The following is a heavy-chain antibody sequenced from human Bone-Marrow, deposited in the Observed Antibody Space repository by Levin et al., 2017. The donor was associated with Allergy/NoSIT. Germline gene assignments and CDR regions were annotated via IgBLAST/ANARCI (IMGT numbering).Heavy chain of an antibody. CDR2: IYYSGST. CDR1: GGSISTSDHY. D-gene: IGHD2-21*01. CDR3: AKSRGGDSTYYYYYGMDV. V-gene: IGHV4-39*01. Sequence: PSETLSLTCTVSGGSISTSDHYWDWIRQPPGKGLEWIGNIYYSGSTYYNPSLKSRVTISVDTSKNRFSLKLSSVSAADTALYYCAKSRGGDSTYYYYYGMDVWGQGTTVTVSS. J-gene: IGHJ6*02.